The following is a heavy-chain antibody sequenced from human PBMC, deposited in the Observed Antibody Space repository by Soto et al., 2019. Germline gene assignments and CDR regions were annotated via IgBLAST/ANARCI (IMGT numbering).Heavy chain of an antibody. D-gene: IGHD6-13*01. CDR2: IYTSENT. J-gene: IGHJ5*02. CDR1: GGFLSRDY. V-gene: IGHV4-4*07. CDR3: ARGGGRSSWTHFDP. Sequence: TQSMPLTKIVSGGFLSRDYWSWIRQPAGKGMEWIGRIYTSENTHYNPSLRSRVSMSLDTSKNQLSLNLRSVTAADTAVYYCARGGGRSSWTHFDPWAQGTSVTVHS.